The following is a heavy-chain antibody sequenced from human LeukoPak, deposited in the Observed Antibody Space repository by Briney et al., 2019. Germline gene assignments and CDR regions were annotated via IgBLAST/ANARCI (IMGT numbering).Heavy chain of an antibody. V-gene: IGHV3-23*01. D-gene: IGHD5-12*01. J-gene: IGHJ4*02. CDR2: ISGSGGST. CDR1: GFTFSSYA. Sequence: GGSLRLSCAASGFTFSSYAMSWVRQAPGKGLEWVSAISGSGGSTYYADSVKGRFTISRDNSKNTLYLQMNSLRAEDTAVYYCAEDRDIVATIILFDYWGQGTLVTVSS. CDR3: AEDRDIVATIILFDY.